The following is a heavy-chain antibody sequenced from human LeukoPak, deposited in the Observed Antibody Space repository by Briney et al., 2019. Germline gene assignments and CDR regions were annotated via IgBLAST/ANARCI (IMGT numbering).Heavy chain of an antibody. D-gene: IGHD3-22*01. CDR3: ARTLNGYYDF. Sequence: GASVKVSCKASGYTFSSSGITWVRQAPGQGLEWVGWSSTYNGNTNYAQKFQGRVTMTTDTSTSTAYMELRSLSSDDTAVYFCARTLNGYYDFWGQGTLVTVSS. CDR1: GYTFSSSG. CDR2: SSTYNGNT. V-gene: IGHV1-18*01. J-gene: IGHJ4*02.